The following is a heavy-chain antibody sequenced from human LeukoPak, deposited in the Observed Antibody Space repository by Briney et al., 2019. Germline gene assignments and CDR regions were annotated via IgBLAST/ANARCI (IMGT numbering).Heavy chain of an antibody. V-gene: IGHV3-30-3*01. Sequence: PGGSLRLSCAASGFTFSSYAMHWVRQAPGKGLEWVAVISYDGSNKYYADSVKGRFTISRDNSKNTLYLQMNSLRAEDTAVYYCVRDSLAPFYSGSYLVSLWGIDYWGQGTLVTVSS. D-gene: IGHD1-26*01. J-gene: IGHJ4*02. CDR1: GFTFSSYA. CDR3: VRDSLAPFYSGSYLVSLWGIDY. CDR2: ISYDGSNK.